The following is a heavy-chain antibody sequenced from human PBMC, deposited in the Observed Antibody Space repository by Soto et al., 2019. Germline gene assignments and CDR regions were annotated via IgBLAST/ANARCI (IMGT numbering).Heavy chain of an antibody. D-gene: IGHD1-1*01. CDR1: GYTFTSYG. V-gene: IGHV1-18*01. CDR2: ISAHNGNT. CDR3: ARGRYGDY. Sequence: QVHLVQSGAEVKKPGASVKVSCKASGYTFTSYGITWVRQAPGQGLAWMGWISAHNGNTDYAQKRQGRVIVTRDTSTSTAYMELRSLISDDTAVYYCARGRYGDYWGQGALVTVS. J-gene: IGHJ4*02.